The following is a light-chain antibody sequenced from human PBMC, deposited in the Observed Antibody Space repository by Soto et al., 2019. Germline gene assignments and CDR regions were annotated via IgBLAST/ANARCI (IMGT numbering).Light chain of an antibody. CDR1: SXDIGGYNY. J-gene: IGLJ1*01. CDR2: EVT. Sequence: QSALTQPASVSGSPGQSITISCTGASXDIGGYNYVSWYQHHPGKAPKLLIYEVTNRPSGVSNRFSGSKSGKTASLTISGLQAEDEADYYCSSYTTSGSLFYVFGTGTKVTLL. CDR3: SSYTTSGSLFYV. V-gene: IGLV2-14*01.